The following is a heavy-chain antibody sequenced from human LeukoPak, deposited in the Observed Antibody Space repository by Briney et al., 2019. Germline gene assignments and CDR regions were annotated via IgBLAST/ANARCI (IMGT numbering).Heavy chain of an antibody. J-gene: IGHJ4*02. V-gene: IGHV3-74*01. Sequence: GGSLRLSCAASGFTFSSYWMHWVRQAPGKGLVWVSRINSDGSSTSYADSVKGRFTISRDNAKNTLYLQMNSLRAEDTAVYYCARGGNNHYYHTDSVDYWGQGTLVTVSS. CDR3: ARGGNNHYYHTDSVDY. CDR1: GFTFSSYW. D-gene: IGHD3-22*01. CDR2: INSDGSST.